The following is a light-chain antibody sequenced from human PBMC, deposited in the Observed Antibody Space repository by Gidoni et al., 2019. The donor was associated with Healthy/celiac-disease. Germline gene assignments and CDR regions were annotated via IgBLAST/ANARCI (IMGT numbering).Light chain of an antibody. CDR2: GNS. CDR1: SPNIGAGYD. CDR3: QSYDSSLSGYV. V-gene: IGLV1-40*01. Sequence: QSVLTQPPSVSGDPGQRVTTSCTGSSPNIGAGYDVHWYQQLPVTAPKLLIYGNSTRPSGVPDRFSGSKSGTSASLAITGLQAEDEADYYCQSYDSSLSGYVFGTGTKVTVL. J-gene: IGLJ1*01.